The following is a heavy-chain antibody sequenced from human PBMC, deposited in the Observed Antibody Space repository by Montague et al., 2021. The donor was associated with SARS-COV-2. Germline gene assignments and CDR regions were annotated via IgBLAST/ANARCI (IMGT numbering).Heavy chain of an antibody. CDR3: ARDDLIVGNTKDYYYGMDV. V-gene: IGHV3-11*01. Sequence: SLRLSCAASRLTFSDYYMSWIRQAPGKGLEWVSHISSSGSTINYADSVKGRFTISRDNAKNSLYLQMNSLRAEDTALYYCARDDLIVGNTKDYYYGMDVWGQGTTVTVSS. D-gene: IGHD1-26*01. J-gene: IGHJ6*02. CDR2: ISSSGSTI. CDR1: RLTFSDYY.